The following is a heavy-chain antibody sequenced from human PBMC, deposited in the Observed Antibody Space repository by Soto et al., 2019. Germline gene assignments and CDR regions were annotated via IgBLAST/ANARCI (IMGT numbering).Heavy chain of an antibody. CDR2: ISYDGSD. D-gene: IGHD3-10*01. CDR3: ARLWNYYIDF. J-gene: IGHJ4*02. Sequence: QMQLVESGGGVVQPGRSLRLSCVASGFPFREFGMHWVRQAPGKGLEWVALISYDGSDYADSVKGRFTISRDDSRDTLFLHMDNRRPDDTVVYYCARLWNYYIDFWGQGTLVAVSS. CDR1: GFPFREFG. V-gene: IGHV3-33*05.